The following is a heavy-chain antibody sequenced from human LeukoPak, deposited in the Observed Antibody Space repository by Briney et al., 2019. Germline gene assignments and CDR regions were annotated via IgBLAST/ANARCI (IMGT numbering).Heavy chain of an antibody. J-gene: IGHJ4*02. Sequence: ASVKVSCKTSGYIFTGYYIHRVRQAPGQGLEWLGRINPNTGGTDFAQKFQGRVTLTRDTSITTAYMDLTKLTSDDSAVYYCVRDSGRAAANRWGQGTLVTVSS. CDR3: VRDSGRAAANR. D-gene: IGHD6-13*01. CDR1: GYIFTGYY. CDR2: INPNTGGT. V-gene: IGHV1-2*06.